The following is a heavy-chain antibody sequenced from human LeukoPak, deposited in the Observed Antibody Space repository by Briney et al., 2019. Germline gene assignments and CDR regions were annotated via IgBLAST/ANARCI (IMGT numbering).Heavy chain of an antibody. CDR2: ISHTAST. Sequence: SGTLSLTCTVSNGPITSTKWWSWVRQPPGKGLEWIGEISHTASTNYNPSFNSRVTMSVDKSKNQFSLNLKSVTAADTALYYCASSSLVVVVTYGFDIWGRGTAVSVSS. J-gene: IGHJ3*02. V-gene: IGHV4-4*02. CDR1: NGPITSTKW. D-gene: IGHD2-21*01. CDR3: ASSSLVVVVTYGFDI.